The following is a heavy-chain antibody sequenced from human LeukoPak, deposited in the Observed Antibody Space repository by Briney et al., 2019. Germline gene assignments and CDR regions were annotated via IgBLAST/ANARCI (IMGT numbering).Heavy chain of an antibody. V-gene: IGHV3-30*04. CDR2: ISYEGSKK. D-gene: IGHD3-22*01. Sequence: GGALRLSCVASGFIFSTYAMHWGGQAPGKGLEGVAVISYEGSKKYHADSVKGRFTISRDNSKNTLYVQMNSLRAEDTAVYYCARHYYDSSRYYYIFDYWGQGTLVTVSS. J-gene: IGHJ4*02. CDR1: GFIFSTYA. CDR3: ARHYYDSSRYYYIFDY.